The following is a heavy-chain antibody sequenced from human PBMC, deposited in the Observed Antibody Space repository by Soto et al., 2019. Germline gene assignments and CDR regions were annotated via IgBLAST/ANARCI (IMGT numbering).Heavy chain of an antibody. D-gene: IGHD2-15*01. Sequence: GASVKVSCKVSGYTLTELSMHWVRQAPGKGLEWMGGFDPEDGETIYAQKFQGRVTMTEDTSTDTAYMELSSLRSEDTAVYYCATVVVAATQRDPQVFDYWGQGTLVTVSS. CDR3: ATVVVAATQRDPQVFDY. J-gene: IGHJ4*02. V-gene: IGHV1-24*01. CDR1: GYTLTELS. CDR2: FDPEDGET.